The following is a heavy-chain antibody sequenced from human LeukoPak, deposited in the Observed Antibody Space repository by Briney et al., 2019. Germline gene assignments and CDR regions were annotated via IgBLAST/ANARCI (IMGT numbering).Heavy chain of an antibody. J-gene: IGHJ4*02. CDR3: ASGASRGPTLPLSDY. D-gene: IGHD3-10*01. Sequence: GGSLRLSCAASGFTFSSYAMSWVRQAPGKGLEWVSVIYSGGSTYYADSVKGRFTISRGNSKNTLYLQMNSLRAEDTAVYYCASGASRGPTLPLSDYWGQGTLVTVSS. CDR2: IYSGGST. V-gene: IGHV3-66*01. CDR1: GFTFSSYA.